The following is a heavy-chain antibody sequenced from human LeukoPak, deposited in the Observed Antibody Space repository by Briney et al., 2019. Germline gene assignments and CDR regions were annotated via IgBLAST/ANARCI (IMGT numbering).Heavy chain of an antibody. CDR1: GGSISSYY. V-gene: IGHV4-4*07. CDR2: IYSSGTI. Sequence: PSETLSLTCSVSGGSISSYYWSWIRQPAGKGLEWIGRIYSSGTITYNPSLQSRVTMSVDTSKNEFSLKLSSVTAADTAVYYCARFPGGAEYRHYYYMDVWGTGTTVTVSS. J-gene: IGHJ6*03. CDR3: ARFPGGAEYRHYYYMDV. D-gene: IGHD1-14*01.